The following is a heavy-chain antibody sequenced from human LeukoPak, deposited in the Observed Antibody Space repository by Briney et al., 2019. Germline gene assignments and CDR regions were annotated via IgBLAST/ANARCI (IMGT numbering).Heavy chain of an antibody. CDR3: AIYGSSSGTRALDY. J-gene: IGHJ4*02. D-gene: IGHD6-6*01. Sequence: SETLSLTCAVYGGSFSGYYWSWIRQPPGKGLEWIGEINHSGSTNYNPSLKSRVTISVDTSKNQFSLKLSSVTAADTAVYYCAIYGSSSGTRALDYWSQGTLVTVSS. CDR2: INHSGST. V-gene: IGHV4-34*01. CDR1: GGSFSGYY.